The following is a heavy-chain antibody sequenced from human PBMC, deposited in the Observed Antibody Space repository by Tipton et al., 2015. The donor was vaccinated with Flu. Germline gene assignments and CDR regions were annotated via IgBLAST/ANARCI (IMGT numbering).Heavy chain of an antibody. CDR1: GFTFDYYE. D-gene: IGHD2/OR15-2a*01. CDR3: ARDHPEYVDNPQWYFDL. CDR2: ISSSANTI. J-gene: IGHJ2*01. V-gene: IGHV3-48*03. Sequence: AASGFTFDYYEMNWVRQAPGKGLEWVSYISSSANTIYYADSVKGRFTISRDNAKNSLYLQMNSLRVEDTAFYYCARDHPEYVDNPQWYFDLWGRGTLVAVSS.